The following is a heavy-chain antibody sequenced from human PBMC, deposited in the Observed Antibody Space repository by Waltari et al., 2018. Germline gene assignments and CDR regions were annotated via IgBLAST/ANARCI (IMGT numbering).Heavy chain of an antibody. D-gene: IGHD2-2*01. CDR3: ARGVKPAAIRNWVDP. V-gene: IGHV4-30-4*08. J-gene: IGHJ5*02. Sequence: QVQLQESGPGLVKPSQTLSLTCTVSGGSISSGAYYWSWIRPPPGKGLEWIGYIYYSGSTYNNPCLKSRVTISVDTSKNQFSLKLSAVTTADTAVYYCARGVKPAAIRNWVDPWGQGTLVTVSS. CDR1: GGSISSGAYY. CDR2: IYYSGST.